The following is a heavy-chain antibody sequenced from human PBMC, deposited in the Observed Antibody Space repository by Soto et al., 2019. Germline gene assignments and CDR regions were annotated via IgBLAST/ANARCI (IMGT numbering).Heavy chain of an antibody. D-gene: IGHD1-1*01. CDR2: IYYSWST. Sequence: SETLSLTCTVSVGSISSGDYYLSWIRQPPGKGLEWIGYIYYSWSTYYNPSLKSRVTISVDTSKNQFSLKLSSVTAADTAVYYCARADWNRPPPHFDYWGQGTLVTVSS. V-gene: IGHV4-30-4*01. J-gene: IGHJ4*02. CDR1: VGSISSGDYY. CDR3: ARADWNRPPPHFDY.